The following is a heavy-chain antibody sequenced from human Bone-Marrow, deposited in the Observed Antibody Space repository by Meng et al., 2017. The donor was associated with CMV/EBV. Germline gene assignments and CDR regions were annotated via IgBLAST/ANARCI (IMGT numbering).Heavy chain of an antibody. CDR3: ARGAAAGTTFDY. CDR2: INHSGST. CDR1: GGSISSSSYY. Sequence: SETLSLTCTVSGGSISSSSYYWGWIRQPPGKGLEWIGEINHSGSTNYNPSLKSRVTISVDTSKNQFSLKLSSVTAADTAVYYCARGAAAGTTFDYWGQGTLVTVSS. V-gene: IGHV4-39*07. J-gene: IGHJ4*02. D-gene: IGHD6-13*01.